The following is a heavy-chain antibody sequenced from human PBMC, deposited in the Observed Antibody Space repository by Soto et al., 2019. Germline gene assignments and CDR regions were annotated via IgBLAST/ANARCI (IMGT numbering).Heavy chain of an antibody. J-gene: IGHJ4*02. Sequence: SETLSLTCTVSGGSINTFYWSWVRQPAGKGLEWVGRIFSSGSTSFNPSLESRVAMSVDTSKNHFSLNLSSVTAADMAVYYCAREGSYSAYNFAHGIQLWSFDFWGQGALVTVSS. CDR2: IFSSGST. D-gene: IGHD5-12*01. V-gene: IGHV4-4*07. CDR3: AREGSYSAYNFAHGIQLWSFDF. CDR1: GGSINTFY.